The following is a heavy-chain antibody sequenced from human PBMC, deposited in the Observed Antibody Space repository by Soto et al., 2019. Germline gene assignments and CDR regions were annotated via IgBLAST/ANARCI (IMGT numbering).Heavy chain of an antibody. J-gene: IGHJ4*02. Sequence: SETLSLTCTVSGGSINTFYWSWVRQPAGKGLEWVGRIFSSGSTSFNPSLESRVAMSVDTSKNHFSLNLSSVTAADMAVYYCAREGSYSAYNFAHGIQLWSFDFWGQGALVTVSS. CDR2: IFSSGST. D-gene: IGHD5-12*01. V-gene: IGHV4-4*07. CDR3: AREGSYSAYNFAHGIQLWSFDF. CDR1: GGSINTFY.